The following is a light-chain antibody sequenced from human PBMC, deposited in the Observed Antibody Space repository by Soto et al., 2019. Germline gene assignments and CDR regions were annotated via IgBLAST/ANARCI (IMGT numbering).Light chain of an antibody. CDR1: SSNIGAGYD. Sequence: QSVLTQPPSVSGAPGQRVTISCTGSSSNIGAGYDVHWYQQLPGTAPKLLIYGNSNRPSGVPDRFSGSKSGTSASLAITGLRAEDEPDYYCQSYDSSLSGWVFGGGTKLTVL. V-gene: IGLV1-40*01. J-gene: IGLJ3*02. CDR3: QSYDSSLSGWV. CDR2: GNS.